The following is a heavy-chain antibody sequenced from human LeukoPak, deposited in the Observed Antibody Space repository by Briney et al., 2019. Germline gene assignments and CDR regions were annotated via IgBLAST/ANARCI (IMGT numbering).Heavy chain of an antibody. V-gene: IGHV1-2*02. J-gene: IGHJ4*02. CDR3: VRENWFFDY. Sequence: GASVKVSCKASGYTFTGYYMHWVRQAPGQGLEWMGWINPNSGGTNYAQKFQDRVTMTRDTSITTTYMELSCLTSDDTAVYYCVRENWFFDYWGQGSLVTVSS. CDR1: GYTFTGYY. CDR2: INPNSGGT. D-gene: IGHD3-9*01.